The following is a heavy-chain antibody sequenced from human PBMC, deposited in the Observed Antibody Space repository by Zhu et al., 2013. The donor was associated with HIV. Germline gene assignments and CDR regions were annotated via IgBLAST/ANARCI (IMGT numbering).Heavy chain of an antibody. V-gene: IGHV1-2*02. Sequence: QIQLVQSGAEVKKPGASVKVSCKASGPTYTFTDYFIHWVRQAPGQGLEWMGWINPKSGGTYYAQKFQGRVTMTRDTSMRTAYMEVSRLTPDDTAVYYCTRDLARSDAPQYYFDYWGQGTLVTVSS. CDR2: INPKSGGT. CDR1: GPTYTFTDYF. J-gene: IGHJ4*02. D-gene: IGHD6-19*01. CDR3: TRDLARSDAPQYYFDY.